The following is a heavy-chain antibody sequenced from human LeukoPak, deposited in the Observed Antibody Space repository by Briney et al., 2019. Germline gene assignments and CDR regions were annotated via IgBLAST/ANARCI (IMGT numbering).Heavy chain of an antibody. CDR1: GFTFSSYG. D-gene: IGHD6-13*01. V-gene: IGHV3-9*01. J-gene: IGHJ6*02. CDR3: AKDMVTPWIAAAGIVYYGMDV. CDR2: ISWNSGSI. Sequence: PGGSLRLSCAASGFTFSSYGMHWVRQAPGKGLEWVSGISWNSGSIGYADSVKGRFTISRDNAKNSLYLQMNSLRAEDTALYYCAKDMVTPWIAAAGIVYYGMDVWGQGTTVTVSS.